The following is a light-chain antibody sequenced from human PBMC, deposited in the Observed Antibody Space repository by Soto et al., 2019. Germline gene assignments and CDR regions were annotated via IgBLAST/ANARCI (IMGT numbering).Light chain of an antibody. V-gene: IGLV4-69*01. CDR2: LYSDGSH. CDR1: SGHRTYA. J-gene: IGLJ2*01. CDR3: QTWGTGIQV. Sequence: QPVLTQSPSASASLGASVKLTCTLSSGHRTYAIAWHQQQPEKGPRYLMKLYSDGSHNKGDGIPDRFSGSSSGADRYLTISSLQSEDEADYYCQTWGTGIQVFGGGTKLTVL.